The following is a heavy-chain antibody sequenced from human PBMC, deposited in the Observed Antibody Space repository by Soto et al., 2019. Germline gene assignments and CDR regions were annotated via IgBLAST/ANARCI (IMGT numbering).Heavy chain of an antibody. J-gene: IGHJ4*02. CDR2: IYHSGST. V-gene: IGHV4-30-2*01. Sequence: PSETLSLTCAVSGGSISSGGYSWSWIRQPPGKGLEWIGYIYHSGSTYYNPSLKSRVTISVDTSKNQFSLKLSSVTAADTAVYYCARGGEMAKYLYYFDYWGQGTLVTVSS. CDR3: ARGGEMAKYLYYFDY. D-gene: IGHD3-9*01. CDR1: GGSISSGGYS.